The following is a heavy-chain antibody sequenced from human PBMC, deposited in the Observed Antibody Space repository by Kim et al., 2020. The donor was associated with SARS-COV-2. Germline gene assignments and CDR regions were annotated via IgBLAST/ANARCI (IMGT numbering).Heavy chain of an antibody. V-gene: IGHV1-3*01. Sequence: ASVKVSCKASGYTFTSYAMHWVRQAPGQRLEWMGWINAGNGNTKYSQKFQGRVTITRDTSASTAYMELSSLRSEDTAVYYCARDSQERYSSGWYALYNWFDPWGQGTLVTVSS. J-gene: IGHJ5*02. CDR1: GYTFTSYA. CDR3: ARDSQERYSSGWYALYNWFDP. D-gene: IGHD6-19*01. CDR2: INAGNGNT.